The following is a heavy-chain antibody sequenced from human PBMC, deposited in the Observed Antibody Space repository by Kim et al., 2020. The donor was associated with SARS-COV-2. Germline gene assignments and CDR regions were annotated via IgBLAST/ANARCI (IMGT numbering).Heavy chain of an antibody. CDR1: GYTFTSYA. CDR2: INAGNGNT. D-gene: IGHD5-12*01. CDR3: ARDPDSGYDSLLDY. Sequence: ASVKVSCKASGYTFTSYAMHWVRQAPGQRLEWMGWINAGNGNTKYSQKFQGRVTITRDTSASTAYMELSSLRSEDTAVYYCARDPDSGYDSLLDYWGQGTLVTVSS. J-gene: IGHJ4*02. V-gene: IGHV1-3*01.